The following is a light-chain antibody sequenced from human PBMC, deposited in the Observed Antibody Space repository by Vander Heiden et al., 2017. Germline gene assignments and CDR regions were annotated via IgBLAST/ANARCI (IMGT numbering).Light chain of an antibody. CDR2: WAS. J-gene: IGKJ1*01. V-gene: IGKV4-1*01. Sequence: DIVMTQSPDSLAVSLGERATINCKSSQTVLDSSSNKSFLTLYQQNPRQPPNLLIYWASTRESGVPDRFSGSGSGTDFTLTSSSLQAEDVAVYYCQQYYSTPPAFGQGSKVEVK. CDR3: QQYYSTPPA. CDR1: QTVLDSSSNKSF.